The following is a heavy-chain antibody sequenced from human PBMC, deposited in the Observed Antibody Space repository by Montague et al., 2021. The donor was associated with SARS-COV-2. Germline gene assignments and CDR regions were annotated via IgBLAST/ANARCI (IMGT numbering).Heavy chain of an antibody. Sequence: SETLSLTCTVSGGSISSYYWSWIRQPPGKGLGWIGYIYCSGSTNYNPSLKSRVTISVDTSKNQFSLKLSSVTAADTAVYYCARVFPRWLQFDPYFDYWGQGTLVTVSS. CDR3: ARVFPRWLQFDPYFDY. CDR2: IYCSGST. J-gene: IGHJ4*02. V-gene: IGHV4-59*01. D-gene: IGHD5-24*01. CDR1: GGSISSYY.